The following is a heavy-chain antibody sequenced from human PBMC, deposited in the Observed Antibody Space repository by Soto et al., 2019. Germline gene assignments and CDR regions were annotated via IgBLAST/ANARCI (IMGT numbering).Heavy chain of an antibody. CDR2: ISNDGSNY. V-gene: IGHV3-30-3*01. Sequence: QVQLVESGGGVVQPGRSLRLSCAASGFTFPSYAMHWVRQAPGKGLEWVAVISNDGSNYYYADSVRGRFTISRDNTKNTLFLQMSSLRGEDSGVYYCARGTTLAIFDYGMDVWGQGTTVTVSS. D-gene: IGHD3-3*01. J-gene: IGHJ6*02. CDR3: ARGTTLAIFDYGMDV. CDR1: GFTFPSYA.